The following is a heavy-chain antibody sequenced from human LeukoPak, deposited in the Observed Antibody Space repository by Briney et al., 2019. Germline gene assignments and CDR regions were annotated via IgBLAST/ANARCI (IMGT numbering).Heavy chain of an antibody. Sequence: GGSLRLSCAASGFTFDDYAMHWVRQAPGKGLEWVSGISWNSGGIGYADSVKGRFTISRDNAKNSLYLQMNSLRAEDTALYYCAKAPADTATLGAFDIWGQGTMVTVSS. V-gene: IGHV3-9*01. CDR2: ISWNSGGI. D-gene: IGHD5-18*01. CDR3: AKAPADTATLGAFDI. J-gene: IGHJ3*02. CDR1: GFTFDDYA.